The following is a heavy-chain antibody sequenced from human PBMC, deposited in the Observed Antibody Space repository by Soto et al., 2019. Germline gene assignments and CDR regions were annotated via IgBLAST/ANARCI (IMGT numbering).Heavy chain of an antibody. V-gene: IGHV4-59*01. D-gene: IGHD3-3*02. Sequence: SLPCTVSGGSISSYYWSWIRQPPGKGLEWIGYIYYSGSTNYNPSLKSRVTISVDTSKNQFSLKLSSVTAADTAVYYCARVLAKSHAFDIWGQGTMVTVSS. CDR2: IYYSGST. CDR3: ARVLAKSHAFDI. CDR1: GGSISSYY. J-gene: IGHJ3*02.